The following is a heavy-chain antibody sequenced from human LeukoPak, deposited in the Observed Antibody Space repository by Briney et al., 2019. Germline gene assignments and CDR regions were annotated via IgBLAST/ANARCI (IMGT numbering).Heavy chain of an antibody. D-gene: IGHD3-16*02. CDR2: ISPSGDIK. J-gene: IGHJ4*02. Sequence: GGSLRLSCVASGFTFSRHGMNWVRQAPGKGLEWVSSISPSGDIKYYVDSVKGRFTVSRDNSKNTLYLQMNSLRAEDTAVYYCAKDSYYDYVWGSYRYTNQFDYWGQGTLVTVSS. CDR3: AKDSYYDYVWGSYRYTNQFDY. V-gene: IGHV3-23*01. CDR1: GFTFSRHG.